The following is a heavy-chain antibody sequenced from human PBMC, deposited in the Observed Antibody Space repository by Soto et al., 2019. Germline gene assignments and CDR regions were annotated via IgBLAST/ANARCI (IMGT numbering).Heavy chain of an antibody. V-gene: IGHV4-34*01. J-gene: IGHJ4*02. D-gene: IGHD6-19*01. CDR2: INHSGST. CDR3: ARDVRYSSGWYEGYFDY. CDR1: GGSFSGYY. Sequence: QVQLQQWGAGLLKPSETLSLTCAVYGGSFSGYYWSWIRQPPGKGLEWIGEINHSGSTNYNPSLKSRVTISVDTSKNQFSLKLSPVTAADTAVYYCARDVRYSSGWYEGYFDYWGQGTLVTVSS.